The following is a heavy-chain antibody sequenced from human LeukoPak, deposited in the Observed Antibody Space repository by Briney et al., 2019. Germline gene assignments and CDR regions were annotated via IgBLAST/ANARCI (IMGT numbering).Heavy chain of an antibody. CDR1: GGSFSGYY. Sequence: PSETLSLTRAAYGGSFSGYYWSWIRQPPGKGLEWIGEINHSGSTDYNPSLKSRVTISVDTSKSQFSLKLSSVTAADTAVYYCARGVGTGAFDIWGQGTMVTVSS. CDR3: ARGVGTGAFDI. V-gene: IGHV4-34*01. CDR2: INHSGST. D-gene: IGHD3-10*01. J-gene: IGHJ3*02.